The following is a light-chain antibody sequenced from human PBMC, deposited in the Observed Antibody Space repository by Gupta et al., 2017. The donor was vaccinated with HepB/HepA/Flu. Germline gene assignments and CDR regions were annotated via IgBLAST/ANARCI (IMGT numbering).Light chain of an antibody. J-gene: IGKJ2*01. V-gene: IGKV4-1*01. Sequence: DIVMTQSPDSLAVSLGERATINCKSSQSVLYSSNNKNYLAWYQQRPGQPPKLLIYWASTRESGVPDRFSGSGSGTDFTLTINSLQADDVAVYDCQQFYRTPYTFGPGTKLEIK. CDR3: QQFYRTPYT. CDR1: QSVLYSSNNKNY. CDR2: WAS.